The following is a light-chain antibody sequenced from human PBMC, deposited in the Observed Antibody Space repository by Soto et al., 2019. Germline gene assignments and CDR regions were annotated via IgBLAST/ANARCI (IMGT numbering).Light chain of an antibody. V-gene: IGKV3-11*01. CDR3: QQHISWPLT. Sequence: EIVLTQSPVTLSLSPGERATLSCRASQSVTNSLAWYQQKPGRAPRLLVYDASNRATGIPTRFSGSGSGTDFTLTISNLEPEDFAVYYCQQHISWPLTFGGGT. CDR2: DAS. CDR1: QSVTNS. J-gene: IGKJ4*01.